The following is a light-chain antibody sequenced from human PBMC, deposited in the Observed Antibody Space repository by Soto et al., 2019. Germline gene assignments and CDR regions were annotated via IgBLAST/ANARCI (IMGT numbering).Light chain of an antibody. CDR2: AAS. Sequence: EILLTQSPGTLSLSPGERATLSCRASQSVSSYYLAWYQQKPGQAPRLLIYAASSRATGIPDRFSGGGSGTDFTLTISILEPEDFAVYYCQQCGSSPWTFGQGTKVDIK. CDR1: QSVSSYY. V-gene: IGKV3-20*01. CDR3: QQCGSSPWT. J-gene: IGKJ1*01.